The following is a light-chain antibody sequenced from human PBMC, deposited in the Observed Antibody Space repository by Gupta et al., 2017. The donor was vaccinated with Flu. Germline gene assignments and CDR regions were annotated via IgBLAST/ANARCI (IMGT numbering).Light chain of an antibody. J-gene: IGKJ2*01. Sequence: NCKYSQGVVYSSKSQNYLSWYQQKPGHPAKILVYWASIRESGVPDRFRGSGSGTDFTLTITRLQAEDVAVYDCQQYYSAPYTFGQVTRLEIK. CDR2: WAS. V-gene: IGKV4-1*01. CDR1: QGVVYSSKSQNY. CDR3: QQYYSAPYT.